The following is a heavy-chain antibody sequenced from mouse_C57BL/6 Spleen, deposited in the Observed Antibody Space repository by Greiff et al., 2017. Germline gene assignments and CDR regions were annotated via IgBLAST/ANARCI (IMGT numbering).Heavy chain of an antibody. V-gene: IGHV6-3*01. CDR2: IRLKSDNYAT. CDR1: GFTFSNYW. J-gene: IGHJ3*01. D-gene: IGHD2-2*01. Sequence: EVKLVESGGGLVQPGGSMKLSCVASGFTFSNYWMNWVRQSPEKGLEWVAQIRLKSDNYATHYAESVKGRFTISRDDSKSSVYLQMNNLRAEDTGIYYCTEGGYDEGFAYWGQGTLVTVSA. CDR3: TEGGYDEGFAY.